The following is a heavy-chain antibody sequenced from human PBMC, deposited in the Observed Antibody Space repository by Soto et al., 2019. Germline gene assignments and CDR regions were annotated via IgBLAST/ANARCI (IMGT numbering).Heavy chain of an antibody. CDR3: ARLRGVWGSYRHKPIDY. D-gene: IGHD3-16*02. CDR2: IYYSGST. J-gene: IGHJ4*02. CDR1: GGSISSGDYY. Sequence: QVQLQESGPGLVKPSQTLSLTCTVSGGSISSGDYYWSWIRQPPGKGLEWIGYIYYSGSTYYNPSLKSRVTISVDTSKNQFSLKLSSVTAADTAVYYCARLRGVWGSYRHKPIDYWGQGTLVTVSS. V-gene: IGHV4-30-4*01.